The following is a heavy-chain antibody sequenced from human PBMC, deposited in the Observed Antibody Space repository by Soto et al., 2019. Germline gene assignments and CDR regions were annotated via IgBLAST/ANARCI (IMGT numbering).Heavy chain of an antibody. D-gene: IGHD3-16*02. CDR1: GFTFSSYN. Sequence: GGSLRLSCAASGFTFSSYNMNWVRQAPGKGLEWVSSISSSSTYISYADSVKGRFTISRDNAKNSLYLQMNSLKADDTAVYYCARDLWVMITSGGVIAHPPDYWGQGMLVTVSS. V-gene: IGHV3-21*01. CDR2: ISSSSTYI. J-gene: IGHJ4*02. CDR3: ARDLWVMITSGGVIAHPPDY.